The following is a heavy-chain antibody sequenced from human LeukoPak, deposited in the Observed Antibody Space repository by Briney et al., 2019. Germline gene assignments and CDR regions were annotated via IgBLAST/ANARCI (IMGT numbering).Heavy chain of an antibody. D-gene: IGHD3-10*01. V-gene: IGHV3-23*01. CDR3: AKDDAGFGEDFDS. CDR1: GFPFRNYS. Sequence: GGSLRLSCTTSGFPFRNYSMNWVRQAPGRGLQWVSVISASGRTTKYADPVKGRFTISRDNSRNTLYLHIDSLRPDDTALYFCAKDDAGFGEDFDSWGQGTLVIVSS. J-gene: IGHJ4*02. CDR2: ISASGRTT.